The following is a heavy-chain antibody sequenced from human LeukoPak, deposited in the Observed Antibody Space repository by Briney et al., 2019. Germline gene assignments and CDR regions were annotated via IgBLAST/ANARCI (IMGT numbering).Heavy chain of an antibody. D-gene: IGHD3-22*01. Sequence: ASVKVSCKASGYTFTGYYMHWVRQAPGQGLEWMGWINPNNGGTNYAQKFQGRVTMTRDTSISTAYMELSRLTSDDTAVYYCARAYYDSSGYYSEGDYWGQGTLVTVSS. CDR1: GYTFTGYY. J-gene: IGHJ4*02. V-gene: IGHV1-2*02. CDR3: ARAYYDSSGYYSEGDY. CDR2: INPNNGGT.